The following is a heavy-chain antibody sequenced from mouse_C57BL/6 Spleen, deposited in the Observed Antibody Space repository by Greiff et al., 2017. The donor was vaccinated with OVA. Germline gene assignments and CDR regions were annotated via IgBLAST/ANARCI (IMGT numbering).Heavy chain of an antibody. J-gene: IGHJ2*01. CDR3: ARDTTVVAHFDY. CDR1: GYSITSGYY. Sequence: VQLKESGPGLVKPSQSLSLTCSVTGYSITSGYYWNWIRQFPGNKPEWMGYISYDGSNNSNPSLKNRISITRDTSKNQFFLKLNSVTTEDTATYYCARDTTVVAHFDYWGQGTTLTVSS. D-gene: IGHD1-1*01. CDR2: ISYDGSN. V-gene: IGHV3-6*01.